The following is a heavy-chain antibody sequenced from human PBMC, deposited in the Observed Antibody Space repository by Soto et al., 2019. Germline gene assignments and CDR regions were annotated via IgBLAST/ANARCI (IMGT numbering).Heavy chain of an antibody. CDR2: IWFDGSNK. CDR1: GFTFGNHA. CDR3: ASDGQQLTPCSMDV. Sequence: QVQLVESGGGVVQPGTSLRLSCAVSGFTFGNHAMHWVRQAPGKGLEWVTQIWFDGSNKYFSEPVKGRFTISRDNSQNMLYLQMNGVSVDGTGVYSCASDGQQLTPCSMDVWGQGTTVTVSS. J-gene: IGHJ6*02. D-gene: IGHD3-9*01. V-gene: IGHV3-33*01.